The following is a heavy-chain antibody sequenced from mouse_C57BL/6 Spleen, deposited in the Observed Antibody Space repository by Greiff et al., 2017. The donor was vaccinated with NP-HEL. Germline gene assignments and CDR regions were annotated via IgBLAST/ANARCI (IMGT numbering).Heavy chain of an antibody. V-gene: IGHV1-72*01. Sequence: QVQLQQPGAELVKPGASVKLSCKASGYTFTSYWMHWVKQRPGRGLEWIGRIDPNSGGTKYNEKFKSKATLTVDKPSSTAYMPLSSLTSEDSAVYYCAREDYYGSSYGNYAMDYWGQGTSVTVSS. CDR1: GYTFTSYW. CDR2: IDPNSGGT. CDR3: AREDYYGSSYGNYAMDY. D-gene: IGHD1-1*01. J-gene: IGHJ4*01.